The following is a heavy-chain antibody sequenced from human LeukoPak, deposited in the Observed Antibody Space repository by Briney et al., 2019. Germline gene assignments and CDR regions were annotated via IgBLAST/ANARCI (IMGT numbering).Heavy chain of an antibody. CDR1: GFTFSSYA. V-gene: IGHV3-23*01. Sequence: PGGSLRLSCAGSGFTFSSYAMSWVRQAPGKGLEWVSAISDSGDYTYYADSVKGRFTISRDNAKNSLYLQMNSLRAEDTALYYCAKDWGDYWGQGTLVTVSS. CDR3: AKDWGDY. CDR2: ISDSGDYT. D-gene: IGHD3-16*01. J-gene: IGHJ4*02.